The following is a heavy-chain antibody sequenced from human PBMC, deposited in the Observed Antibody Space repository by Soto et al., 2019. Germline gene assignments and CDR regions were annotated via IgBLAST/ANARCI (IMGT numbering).Heavy chain of an antibody. V-gene: IGHV3-48*04. CDR3: ARTLKNQLPPYYYAMDV. Sequence: GRSLRLSCATSGFTFRRNNMNWVRQAPGKGLEWISYISPSDSAAYYADSVKGRFTISRDNTKNALILQMNSLRAEDTAVYYCARTLKNQLPPYYYAMDVGGQGTTVTVYS. CDR1: GFTFRRNN. J-gene: IGHJ6*02. D-gene: IGHD2-2*01. CDR2: ISPSDSAA.